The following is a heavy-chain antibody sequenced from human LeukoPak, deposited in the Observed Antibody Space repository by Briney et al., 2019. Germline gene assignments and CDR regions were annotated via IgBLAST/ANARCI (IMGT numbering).Heavy chain of an antibody. J-gene: IGHJ4*01. CDR1: GFIFSHYG. Sequence: GGSLRLSCAASGFIFSHYGMHWVRQAPGKGLEWVAVIWSDGSNRFYADSVKGRFTISRDNSQKTLFLQMNGLRAEDTAIYYCARDAQRGFDYSNSLEYWGHGTLVTVSS. CDR3: ARDAQRGFDYSNSLEY. V-gene: IGHV3-33*01. CDR2: IWSDGSNR. D-gene: IGHD4-11*01.